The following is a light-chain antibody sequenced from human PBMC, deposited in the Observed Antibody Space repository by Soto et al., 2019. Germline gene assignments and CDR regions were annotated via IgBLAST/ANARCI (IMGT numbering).Light chain of an antibody. CDR2: DNN. CDR1: SSNIGAGHD. J-gene: IGLJ2*01. V-gene: IGLV1-40*01. CDR3: QSFDTSLSGFVV. Sequence: QSVLTQPPSMSGAPGQRVTISCTGCSSNIGAGHDVHWYQQHPGTAPKLLIFDNNNRPSGVPDRFSGSKSDTSASLAITGLQAEDEADYYCQSFDTSLSGFVVFGGGTKLTVL.